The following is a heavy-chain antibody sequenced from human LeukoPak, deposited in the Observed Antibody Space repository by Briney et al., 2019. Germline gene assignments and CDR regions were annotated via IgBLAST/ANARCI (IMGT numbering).Heavy chain of an antibody. CDR3: AGAAAYLRELEAFDI. Sequence: PGGSLRLSCAASGFTFSSYAMHWVRQAPGKGLEWVAVISYDGSNKYYADSVKGRFTISRDNSKNTLYLQMNSLRAEDTAVYYCAGAAAYLRELEAFDIWGQGTMVTVSS. J-gene: IGHJ3*02. CDR2: ISYDGSNK. D-gene: IGHD6-13*01. CDR1: GFTFSSYA. V-gene: IGHV3-30-3*01.